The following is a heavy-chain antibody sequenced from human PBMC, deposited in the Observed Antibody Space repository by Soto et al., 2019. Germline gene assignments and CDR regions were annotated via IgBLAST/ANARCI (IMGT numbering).Heavy chain of an antibody. D-gene: IGHD1-1*01. CDR3: ARDKDRLQLGGNYYYILDV. J-gene: IGHJ6*02. CDR2: IMPVFPTP. Sequence: QVQLVQSGAEVKKPGSSVKVSCKASGGTFSTSAISWVRQAPGQGLEWVGGIMPVFPTPDYAQNFQGRVTITAEEPTTTAYLELTSLRADDTAVYYCARDKDRLQLGGNYYYILDVWGQGTAITVSS. V-gene: IGHV1-69*12. CDR1: GGTFSTSA.